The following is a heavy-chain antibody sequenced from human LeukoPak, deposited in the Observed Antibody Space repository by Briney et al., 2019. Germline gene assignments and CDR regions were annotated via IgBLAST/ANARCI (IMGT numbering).Heavy chain of an antibody. CDR1: GYSSSDYW. J-gene: IGHJ3*02. CDR2: IYPGDSDT. V-gene: IGHV5-51*01. Sequence: GESLQICSRCSGYSSSDYWIGCGRQMPGKGLEWMGIIYPGDSDTRYSPSFQGQVTMSADKSLSTAYLQWSSLKASDTAMYYCASRRIFLDAFHIWGERTMVTVSS. CDR3: ASRRIFLDAFHI.